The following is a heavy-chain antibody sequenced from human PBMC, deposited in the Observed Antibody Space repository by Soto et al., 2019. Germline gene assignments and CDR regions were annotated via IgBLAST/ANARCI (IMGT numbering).Heavy chain of an antibody. J-gene: IGHJ4*02. CDR3: ARLAPAWFALVSYYFDF. D-gene: IGHD3-10*01. V-gene: IGHV4-34*01. Sequence: PSEPLSLTCAVYGGSFSGYYWSWIRQPPGKGLEWIGEINHSGSTNYNPSHKSRVTISVDTSKNQFSLKLSSVTAADTAVYYCARLAPAWFALVSYYFDFWGQGTLVTVSS. CDR1: GGSFSGYY. CDR2: INHSGST.